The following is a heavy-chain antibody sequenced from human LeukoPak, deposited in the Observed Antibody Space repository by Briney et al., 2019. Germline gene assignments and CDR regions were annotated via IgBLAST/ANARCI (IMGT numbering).Heavy chain of an antibody. CDR1: GGTFSSYA. Sequence: ASVKVSCKASGGTFSSYAISWVRQAPGQGLEWMGGIIPIFGTANYAQKFQGRVTITTDESTSTAYMELSSLRSEDTAVYYCAGADSSSWRDAFGIWGQGTMVTVSS. J-gene: IGHJ3*02. CDR2: IIPIFGTA. V-gene: IGHV1-69*05. CDR3: AGADSSSWRDAFGI. D-gene: IGHD6-13*01.